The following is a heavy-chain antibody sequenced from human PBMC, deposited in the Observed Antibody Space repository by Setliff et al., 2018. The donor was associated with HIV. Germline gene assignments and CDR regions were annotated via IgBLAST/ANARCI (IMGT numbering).Heavy chain of an antibody. J-gene: IGHJ5*02. D-gene: IGHD1-1*01. Sequence: ASVKVSCKASGYTFTSFDINWVRQATGQGLEWMGWMSPNSGYTVYAQKLQGRVTMTSSTSISTAYMELSRLRSEDTAVYYCARDIGITTTGKGWLEPWGQGTQVTVS. V-gene: IGHV1-8*02. CDR1: GYTFTSFD. CDR2: MSPNSGYT. CDR3: ARDIGITTTGKGWLEP.